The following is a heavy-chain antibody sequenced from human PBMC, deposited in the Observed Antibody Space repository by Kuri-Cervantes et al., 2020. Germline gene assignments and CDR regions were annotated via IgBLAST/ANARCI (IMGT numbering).Heavy chain of an antibody. CDR3: AKDRGWELLSGFDY. CDR2: ISWSSGSI. J-gene: IGHJ4*02. V-gene: IGHV3-9*01. Sequence: GGSLRLSCAASGFTFDDYAMHWVRQAPGKGLEWVSGISWSSGSIGYADSVKGRFTISRDNAKNSLYLQMNSLRAEDTALYYCAKDRGWELLSGFDYWGQGTLVTVSS. D-gene: IGHD1-26*01. CDR1: GFTFDDYA.